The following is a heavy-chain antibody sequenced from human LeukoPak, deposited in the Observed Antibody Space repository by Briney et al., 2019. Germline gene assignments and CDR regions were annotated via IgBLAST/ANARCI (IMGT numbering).Heavy chain of an antibody. Sequence: PSETLSLTCTDSRASLTSPDFYWGWFRQPPGKGVEWIGSASGYYGGDSFYNTSLESRVTISIHTSKNQFSLNLSSVTAADTAVYDCARQGDIQQESGSYYFDWWGQGTLVIVNS. CDR2: ASGYYGGDS. D-gene: IGHD3-10*01. CDR1: RASLTSPDFY. J-gene: IGHJ4*02. CDR3: ARQGDIQQESGSYYFDW. V-gene: IGHV4-39*01.